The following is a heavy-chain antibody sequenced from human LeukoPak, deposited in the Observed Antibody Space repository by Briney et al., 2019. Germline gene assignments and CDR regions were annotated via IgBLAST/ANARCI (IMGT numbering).Heavy chain of an antibody. J-gene: IGHJ4*02. Sequence: SETLSLTCTVSGGSISSYYWSWIRQPPGKGLEWIGYIYYSGSTNYNPSLKSRVTISVDTSKNQFSLKLSSVTAADTAVYYCARDGFYDSSGYYYNWVFNYWGQGTLVTVSS. D-gene: IGHD3-22*01. CDR1: GGSISSYY. CDR3: ARDGFYDSSGYYYNWVFNY. CDR2: IYYSGST. V-gene: IGHV4-59*01.